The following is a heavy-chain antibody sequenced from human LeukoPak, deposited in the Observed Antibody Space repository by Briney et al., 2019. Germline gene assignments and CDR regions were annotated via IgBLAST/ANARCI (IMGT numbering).Heavy chain of an antibody. D-gene: IGHD5-12*01. CDR3: ARERMAWISPTRDHYYYDGMDV. CDR1: VGTFSSYV. J-gene: IGHJ6*02. V-gene: IGHV1-69*04. Sequence: SVKVSCKASVGTFSSYVISWVRQAPGQGLGWMGRIIPIFGIANYAQKLQGRVTITADKSTSTAYMELSSLRSEDTAVYYCARERMAWISPTRDHYYYDGMDVWGQGTTVTVSS. CDR2: IIPIFGIA.